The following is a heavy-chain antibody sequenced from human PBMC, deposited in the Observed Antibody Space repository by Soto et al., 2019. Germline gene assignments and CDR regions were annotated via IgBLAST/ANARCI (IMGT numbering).Heavy chain of an antibody. CDR1: GFTFSSYG. D-gene: IGHD6-19*01. CDR3: AREGSGWYLDY. V-gene: IGHV3-33*01. Sequence: PVGSLRVSCAASGFTFSSYGMHWVRQAPGKGLEWVAVIWYDGSNKYYADSVKGRFTISRDNSKNTLYLQMNSLRAEDTAVYYCAREGSGWYLDYWGQGTLVTVSS. J-gene: IGHJ4*02. CDR2: IWYDGSNK.